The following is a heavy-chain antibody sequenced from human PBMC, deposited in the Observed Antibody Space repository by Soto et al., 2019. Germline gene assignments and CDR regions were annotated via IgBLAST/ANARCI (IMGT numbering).Heavy chain of an antibody. Sequence: EVQLLESGGGLVQPGGSLRLSCAASGFTFSSYAMSWVRQAPGKGLEWVSASSGSGGSTYYADSAKGRFTTSRDNSKNTLSLQRTSVRAEDTAVYYCAKDRGAARTLSPRRGFDPWGQGTLVTVSS. CDR2: SSGSGGST. J-gene: IGHJ5*02. CDR1: GFTFSSYA. CDR3: AKDRGAARTLSPRRGFDP. V-gene: IGHV3-23*01. D-gene: IGHD6-6*01.